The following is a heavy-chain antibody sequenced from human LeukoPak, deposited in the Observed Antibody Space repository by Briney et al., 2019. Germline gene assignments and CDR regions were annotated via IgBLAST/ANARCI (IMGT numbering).Heavy chain of an antibody. CDR1: GFTFSSYA. Sequence: PGGSLRLSCAASGFTFSSYAMHWVRQAPGKGLEWVAVIWYDGTKNYHADSVKGRFTISRDNSKNTLYLQMNSLRAEDTAVYYCARDHNSGYSYGTYYYYYGMDGWGQGTTVTVSS. CDR2: IWYDGTKN. CDR3: ARDHNSGYSYGTYYYYYGMDG. V-gene: IGHV3-33*01. J-gene: IGHJ6*02. D-gene: IGHD5-18*01.